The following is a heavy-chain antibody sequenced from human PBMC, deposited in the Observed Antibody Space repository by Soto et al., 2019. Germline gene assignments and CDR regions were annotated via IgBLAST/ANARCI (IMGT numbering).Heavy chain of an antibody. J-gene: IGHJ6*02. CDR1: GYSVSSSDYY. CDR3: APLSVSLSGPYGIHV. CDR2: MLYSGLT. D-gene: IGHD2-15*01. Sequence: LSLTCSVSGYSVSSSDYYWAWIRQPPGKGLEWIGSMLYSGLTYYNPSPKSRVTLSVDTSKNQLSVRLNSVTASDTAVYYCAPLSVSLSGPYGIHVWGQGTTVTVSS. V-gene: IGHV4-39*01.